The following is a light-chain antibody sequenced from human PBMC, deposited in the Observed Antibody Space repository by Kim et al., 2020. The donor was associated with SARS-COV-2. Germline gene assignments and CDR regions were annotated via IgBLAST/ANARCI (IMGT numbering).Light chain of an antibody. Sequence: DSSACRYSKSLVKRDGNTYLSWLQQRPGQTTRLLISQVSLRYSGVPDRFSGSGAGTDFTLKISRVEAEDVGIYYCMQATHFPHGSFGQGTKLEI. J-gene: IGKJ2*03. V-gene: IGKV2-24*01. CDR2: QVS. CDR1: KSLVKRDGNTY. CDR3: MQATHFPHGS.